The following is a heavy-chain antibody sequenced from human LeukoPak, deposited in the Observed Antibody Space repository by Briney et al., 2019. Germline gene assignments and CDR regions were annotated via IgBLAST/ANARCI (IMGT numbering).Heavy chain of an antibody. J-gene: IGHJ4*02. V-gene: IGHV4-59*08. Sequence: PSETLSLTCTVSGGSISSYYWSWIRQPPGKGLEWIGYIYYSGSTNYNPSLKSRVTISIDTSKNEFSLKLSSVTAADTAVHYCASRRVGPFDYWGQGTLVTVSS. CDR2: IYYSGST. D-gene: IGHD1-26*01. CDR1: GGSISSYY. CDR3: ASRRVGPFDY.